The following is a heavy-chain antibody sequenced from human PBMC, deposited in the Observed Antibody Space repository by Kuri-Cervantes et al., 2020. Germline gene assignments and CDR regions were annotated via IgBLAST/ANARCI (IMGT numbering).Heavy chain of an antibody. D-gene: IGHD3-22*01. CDR1: GFNFSNYH. V-gene: IGHV3-30*18. J-gene: IGHJ4*02. CDR2: IWYDGSNK. Sequence: LSLTCAASGFNFSNYHMNWLRQAPGKGLEWVAVIWYDGSNKYYADSVKGRFTISRDNSKNTLYLQMNSLRTEDTAVYFCAKEGPYDSRDFWGQGTLVTVSS. CDR3: AKEGPYDSRDF.